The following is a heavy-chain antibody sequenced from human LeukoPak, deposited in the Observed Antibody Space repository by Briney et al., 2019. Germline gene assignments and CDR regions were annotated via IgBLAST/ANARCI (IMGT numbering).Heavy chain of an antibody. CDR3: VRRDYYYDSSTPTFDP. J-gene: IGHJ5*02. V-gene: IGHV3-23*01. Sequence: GGSLRLSCTASGLTFNNYAMTWVRQAPGKGLEWVSTISAGGSSTYYADSVKGRFTISRDNSKNTLYLQMNSLRADDTAVYYCVRRDYYYDSSTPTFDPWGQGTLVTVSS. CDR1: GLTFNNYA. D-gene: IGHD3-22*01. CDR2: ISAGGSST.